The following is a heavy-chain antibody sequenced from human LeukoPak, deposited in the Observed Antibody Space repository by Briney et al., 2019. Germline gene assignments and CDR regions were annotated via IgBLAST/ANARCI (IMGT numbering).Heavy chain of an antibody. CDR3: AKDEIQGVVGAGPGY. Sequence: TGGSLRLSCAASGFTFSDYGIHWVRQAPGKGLEWVAFIQSDGGNKYYADSVKGRFTISRDNSKNTLYLHMNSLRPEDTAVYHCAKDEIQGVVGAGPGYWGQGTLVTVSS. CDR2: IQSDGGNK. CDR1: GFTFSDYG. J-gene: IGHJ4*02. V-gene: IGHV3-30*02. D-gene: IGHD1-26*01.